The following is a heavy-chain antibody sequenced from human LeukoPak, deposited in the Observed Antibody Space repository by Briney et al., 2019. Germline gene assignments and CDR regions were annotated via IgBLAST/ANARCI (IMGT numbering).Heavy chain of an antibody. Sequence: GGSLRLSCAASGFTFSSYAMSWVRQAPGKGLEWVSAISGSGGSTYYADSVKGRFTISRDNSKNTLYLQMNSLRAEDTAVYCCAKDRSTYCSGGSCYIHFDYWGQGTLVTVSS. CDR3: AKDRSTYCSGGSCYIHFDY. J-gene: IGHJ4*02. V-gene: IGHV3-23*01. CDR2: ISGSGGST. CDR1: GFTFSSYA. D-gene: IGHD2-15*01.